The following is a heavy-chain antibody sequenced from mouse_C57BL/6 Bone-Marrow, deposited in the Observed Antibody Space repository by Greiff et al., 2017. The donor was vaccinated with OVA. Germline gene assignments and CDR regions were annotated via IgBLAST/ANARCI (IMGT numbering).Heavy chain of an antibody. D-gene: IGHD2-13*01. CDR2: ISSGGSYT. CDR3: ARQTTEFAY. Sequence: EVKLVESGGDLVKPGGSLKLSCAASGFTFSSYGMSWVRQTPDKRLEWVATISSGGSYTYYPDSVKGRFTISRDNAKNTRYLQMSSLKSEDTAMYYCARQTTEFAYWGQGTLVTVSA. CDR1: GFTFSSYG. J-gene: IGHJ3*01. V-gene: IGHV5-6*01.